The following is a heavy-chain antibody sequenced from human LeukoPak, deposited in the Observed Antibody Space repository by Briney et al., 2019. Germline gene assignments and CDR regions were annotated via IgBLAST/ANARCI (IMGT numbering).Heavy chain of an antibody. CDR2: IYYSGST. V-gene: IGHV4-39*07. J-gene: IGHJ4*02. D-gene: IGHD6-19*01. CDR1: GGSISSSSYY. CDR3: AREGTFSSGWYVIDY. Sequence: LSETLSLTCTVSGGSISSSSYYWGWIRQPPGKGLEWIGSIYYSGSTYYNPSLKSRVTISVDTSKNQFSLKLSSVTAADTAVYYCAREGTFSSGWYVIDYWGQGTLVTVSS.